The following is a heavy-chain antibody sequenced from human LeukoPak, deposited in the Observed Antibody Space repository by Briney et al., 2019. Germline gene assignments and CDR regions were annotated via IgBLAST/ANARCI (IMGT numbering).Heavy chain of an antibody. J-gene: IGHJ4*02. CDR3: ARDVYDSSSSQDYFES. CDR1: GGSFSGYY. CDR2: INHSGST. V-gene: IGHV4-34*01. Sequence: SETLSLTCAVYGGSFSGYYWSWIRQPPGKGLEWIGEINHSGSTNYNPSLKSRVTISVDTSKNQFSLKLSSVTAADTAVYYCARDVYDSSSSQDYFESWGQGTLVTVSS. D-gene: IGHD6-6*01.